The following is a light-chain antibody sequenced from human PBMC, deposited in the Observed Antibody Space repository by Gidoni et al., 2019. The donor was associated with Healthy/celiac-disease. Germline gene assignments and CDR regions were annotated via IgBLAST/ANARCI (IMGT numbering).Light chain of an antibody. CDR3: QQSYSTPRT. CDR2: AAS. CDR1: QSISSY. J-gene: IGKJ5*01. Sequence: DIQMTPSPSSLSASVVDRVTITCRASQSISSYLNWYQQKPGKAPKLLIYAASSWQSGVPARFSGSGSGTDCTLTISSLKPEDVATYYCQQSYSTPRTFXXXTRLEMK. V-gene: IGKV1-39*01.